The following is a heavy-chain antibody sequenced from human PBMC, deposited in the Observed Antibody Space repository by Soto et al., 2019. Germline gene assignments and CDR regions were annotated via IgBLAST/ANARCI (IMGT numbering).Heavy chain of an antibody. J-gene: IGHJ5*02. CDR1: GGSISSGDYY. CDR3: AREREGYCTNGVCYRSRWFDP. CDR2: IYYSGST. D-gene: IGHD2-8*01. V-gene: IGHV4-30-4*01. Sequence: SETLSLTCTVSGGSISSGDYYWSWIRHPPGKGLEWIGYIYYSGSTYYNPSLKSRVTISVDTSKNQFSLKLSSVTAADTAVYYCAREREGYCTNGVCYRSRWFDPWGQGTLVTVSS.